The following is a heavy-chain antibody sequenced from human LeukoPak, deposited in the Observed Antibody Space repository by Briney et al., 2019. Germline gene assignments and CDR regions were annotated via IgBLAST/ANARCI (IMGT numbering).Heavy chain of an antibody. J-gene: IGHJ4*02. CDR2: ISYDGSNK. Sequence: GGSLRLSCAASGFTFSSYGMHWVRQAPGKGLEWVAVISYDGSNKYYADSVKGRFTISRDNSKNTLYLQMNSLRAEDTAVYYCAKVPASGTTFDYWGQGTLVIVSS. CDR3: AKVPASGTTFDY. CDR1: GFTFSSYG. V-gene: IGHV3-30*18. D-gene: IGHD6-13*01.